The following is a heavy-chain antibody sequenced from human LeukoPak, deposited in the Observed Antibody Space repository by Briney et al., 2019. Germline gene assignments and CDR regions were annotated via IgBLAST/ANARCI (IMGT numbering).Heavy chain of an antibody. CDR3: ARENTSGYYADY. CDR1: GYTFTDNF. Sequence: GASVKVSCKASGYTFTDNFMHWVRQAPGRGLEWMGWINPHTGSTKYVERFQGRVTMTRDTSISTAYMEVRRLRSDDTAVYYCARENTSGYYADYWGQGTLVTVSS. D-gene: IGHD3-22*01. J-gene: IGHJ4*02. V-gene: IGHV1-2*02. CDR2: INPHTGST.